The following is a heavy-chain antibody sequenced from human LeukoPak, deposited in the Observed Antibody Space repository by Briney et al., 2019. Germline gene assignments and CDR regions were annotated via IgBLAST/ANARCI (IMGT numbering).Heavy chain of an antibody. CDR3: ARDLYYSDSSGPIDRYFDY. CDR1: GFTFSSYG. J-gene: IGHJ4*02. CDR2: ISSDGSNK. D-gene: IGHD3-22*01. Sequence: GGSLRLSCAASGFTFSSYGMHWVRQAPGKGLEGVAVISSDGSNKYFADSVKGRFTISRDNSKSTLYLQMNSLRAEDTAVYYCARDLYYSDSSGPIDRYFDYWGQGTLVTVSS. V-gene: IGHV3-30*03.